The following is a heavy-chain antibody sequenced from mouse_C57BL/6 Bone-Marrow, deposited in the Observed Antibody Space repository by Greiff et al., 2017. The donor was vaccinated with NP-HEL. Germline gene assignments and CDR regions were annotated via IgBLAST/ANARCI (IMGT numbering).Heavy chain of an antibody. J-gene: IGHJ2*01. D-gene: IGHD2-1*01. CDR1: GYSITSGYY. CDR2: ISYDGSN. CDR3: ARDQYGNYFDY. V-gene: IGHV3-6*01. Sequence: DVKLVESGPGLVKPSQSLSLTCSVTGYSITSGYYWNWIRQFPGNKLEWMGYISYDGSNNYNPSLKNRISITRDTSKNQFFLKLNSVTTEDTATYYCARDQYGNYFDYWGQGTTLTVSS.